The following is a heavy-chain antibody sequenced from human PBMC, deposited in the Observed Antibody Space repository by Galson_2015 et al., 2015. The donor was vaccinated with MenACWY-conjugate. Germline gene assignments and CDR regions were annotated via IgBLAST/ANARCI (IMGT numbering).Heavy chain of an antibody. CDR1: GYRFINYW. J-gene: IGHJ6*02. CDR3: ARHPPGGRGMDV. D-gene: IGHD1-26*01. V-gene: IGHV5-51*01. CDR2: IDPVNSNV. Sequence: QSGAEVKKPGESLKISCKGSGYRFINYWIGWVRQMPGKGLQWIGLIDPVNSNVRYSPSFQGQVTISADESISTAYLQWSSLKASDTAMYYCARHPPGGRGMDVWGRGTTVTVSS.